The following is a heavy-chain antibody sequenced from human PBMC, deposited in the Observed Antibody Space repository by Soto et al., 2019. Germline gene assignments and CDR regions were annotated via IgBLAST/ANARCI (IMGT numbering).Heavy chain of an antibody. CDR3: TTDRQSGSYYAYYFDY. CDR1: GFTFSNAW. V-gene: IGHV3-15*07. J-gene: IGHJ4*02. Sequence: EVQLVEPGGGLVKPGGSLRLSCEASGFTFSNAWMNWVRQAPGKGREWVGRIKSKTDGGTTDYAAPVKGRFTISRDDSKNTLYLQMNSLKTEDTAVYYCTTDRQSGSYYAYYFDYWGQGTLVTVSS. D-gene: IGHD1-26*01. CDR2: IKSKTDGGTT.